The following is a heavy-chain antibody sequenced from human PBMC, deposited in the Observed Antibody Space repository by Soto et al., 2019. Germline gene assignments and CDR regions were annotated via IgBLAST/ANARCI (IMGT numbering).Heavy chain of an antibody. CDR3: ARRDYGDYGALTFDY. Sequence: QVQLQESGPGLVKPSQTLSLTCTVSGASISSGGYYWSWVRQHPGKGLEWIGYIYYSGSTYYNPPLSNPSLKRRVTISVDTSKNQFSLQLTSVTAADTAVYYCARRDYGDYGALTFDYWGQGILVTVSS. CDR1: GASISSGGYY. V-gene: IGHV4-31*03. CDR2: IYYSGST. D-gene: IGHD4-17*01. J-gene: IGHJ4*02.